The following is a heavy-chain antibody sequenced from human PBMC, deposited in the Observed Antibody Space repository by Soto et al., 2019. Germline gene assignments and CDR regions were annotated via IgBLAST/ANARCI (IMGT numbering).Heavy chain of an antibody. CDR3: ASRYEYCFDY. CDR1: GRSISSYY. Sequence: SETLSLTCTVSGRSISSYYWSWIRQPPGKGLEWIGYIYYSGSTNYNPSLKSRVTISVDTSKNQLSLKLSSVTVEDTAEDYCASRYEYCFDYWGQGTLVTVSS. CDR2: IYYSGST. V-gene: IGHV4-59*08. J-gene: IGHJ4*02. D-gene: IGHD3-3*01.